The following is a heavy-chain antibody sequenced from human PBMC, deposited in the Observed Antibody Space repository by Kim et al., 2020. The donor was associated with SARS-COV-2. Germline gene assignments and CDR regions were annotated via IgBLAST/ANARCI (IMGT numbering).Heavy chain of an antibody. CDR2: K. CDR3: ARITAAGLGADY. V-gene: IGHV2-70*01. Sequence: KYYSTSLKTRLTISKDTSKSQVVLTMTNMDPVDTATYYCARITAAGLGADYWGQGTLVTVSS. J-gene: IGHJ4*02. D-gene: IGHD6-13*01.